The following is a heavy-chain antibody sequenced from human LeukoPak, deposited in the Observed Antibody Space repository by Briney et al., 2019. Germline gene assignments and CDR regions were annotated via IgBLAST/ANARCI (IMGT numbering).Heavy chain of an antibody. CDR3: ARFTGHGDYDGGLGH. V-gene: IGHV3-33*01. Sequence: GGALRLSWAASGFRLSNNGMHWGPQAPGKGLEGVAVIWYDGNREFYADSVKGRFTISRDNSKNTPDLPMNSLRAEDTAVYYCARFTGHGDYDGGLGHWGQGTLVTVSS. D-gene: IGHD4-17*01. CDR1: GFRLSNNG. J-gene: IGHJ4*02. CDR2: IWYDGNRE.